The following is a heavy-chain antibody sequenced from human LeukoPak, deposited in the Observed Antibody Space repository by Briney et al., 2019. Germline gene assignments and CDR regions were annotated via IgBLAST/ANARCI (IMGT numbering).Heavy chain of an antibody. V-gene: IGHV1-8*03. CDR2: MNPNSGNT. CDR3: ARFEGYQLLGFDP. CDR1: GYTFTSYD. Sequence: ASVKVSCKASGYTFTSYDNNWVRQATGQGLEWMGWMNPNSGNTGYAQKFQGRVTITRNTSISTAYMELSSLRSEDTAVYYCARFEGYQLLGFDPWGQGTLVTVSS. D-gene: IGHD2-2*01. J-gene: IGHJ5*02.